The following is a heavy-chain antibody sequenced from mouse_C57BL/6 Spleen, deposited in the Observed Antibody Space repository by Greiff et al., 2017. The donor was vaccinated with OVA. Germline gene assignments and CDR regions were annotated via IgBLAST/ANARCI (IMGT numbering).Heavy chain of an antibody. CDR1: GYAFSSSW. CDR3: ARGVDSNYFDY. CDR2: IYPGDGDT. V-gene: IGHV1-82*01. J-gene: IGHJ2*01. Sequence: VQLVESGPELVKPGASVKISCKASGYAFSSSWMNWVKQRPGKGLEWIGRIYPGDGDTNYNGKFKGKATLTADKSSSTAYMQLSSLTSEDAAVYFCARGVDSNYFDYWGQGTTLTVSS. D-gene: IGHD2-5*01.